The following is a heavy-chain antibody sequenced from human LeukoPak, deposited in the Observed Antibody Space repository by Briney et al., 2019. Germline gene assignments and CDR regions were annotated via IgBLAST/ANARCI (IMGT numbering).Heavy chain of an antibody. V-gene: IGHV4-38-2*02. D-gene: IGHD6-19*01. Sequence: KPSETLSLTCTVSGYSISSGYYWGWIRQPPGKGLEWIGSIYHSGSTYYNPSLKSRVTISVDTSKNQFSLKLSSVTAADTAVYYCASRIAVSKFDYWGQGTLVTVSS. CDR1: GYSISSGYY. J-gene: IGHJ4*02. CDR2: IYHSGST. CDR3: ASRIAVSKFDY.